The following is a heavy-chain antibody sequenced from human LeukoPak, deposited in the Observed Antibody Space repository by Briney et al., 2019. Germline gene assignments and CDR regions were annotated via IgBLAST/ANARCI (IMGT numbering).Heavy chain of an antibody. CDR1: GFTFSSYA. D-gene: IGHD6-19*01. J-gene: IGHJ4*02. CDR3: AKGLSVAGNDYFDY. CDR2: ISGGGGST. Sequence: GESLRLSCAASGFTFSSYAMSWVRQAPGKGLEWVSAISGGGGSTYYADSVKGRFTISRDNSKNTLYLQMNSLRAEDTAVYYCAKGLSVAGNDYFDYWGQGTLVTVSS. V-gene: IGHV3-23*01.